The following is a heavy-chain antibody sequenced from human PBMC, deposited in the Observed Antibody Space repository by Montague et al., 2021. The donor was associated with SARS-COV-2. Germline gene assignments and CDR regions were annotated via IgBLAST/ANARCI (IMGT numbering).Heavy chain of an antibody. CDR2: ISNSGGRT. CDR1: GFTFSSYA. Sequence: SLRLSCAASGFTFSSYALTWVRQAPGKGLEWVSAISNSGGRTYYADSVKGWFTISRDNSKNTLYLQMNSLRGEDTAIYYCAKSGVVINPYYYYGMDVWGQGTTVPVSS. D-gene: IGHD3-22*01. CDR3: AKSGVVINPYYYYGMDV. V-gene: IGHV3-23*01. J-gene: IGHJ6*02.